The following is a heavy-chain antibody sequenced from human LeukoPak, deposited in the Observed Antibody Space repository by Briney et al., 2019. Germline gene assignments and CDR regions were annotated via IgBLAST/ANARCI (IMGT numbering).Heavy chain of an antibody. CDR1: GDSISSGIHY. D-gene: IGHD4-17*01. Sequence: PSETLSLTCTVSGDSISSGIHYWNWIRQPAGKGLEWIGRIYTSGSTNYNPSLKSRVTISVDTSKNQFSLKLSSVTAADTAVYYCARGSTVPHWFDPWGQGTLVTVSS. J-gene: IGHJ5*02. CDR3: ARGSTVPHWFDP. CDR2: IYTSGST. V-gene: IGHV4-61*02.